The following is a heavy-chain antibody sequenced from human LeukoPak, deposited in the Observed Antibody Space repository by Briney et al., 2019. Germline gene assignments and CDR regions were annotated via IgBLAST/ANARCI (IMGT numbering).Heavy chain of an antibody. CDR1: GGTFSSYA. V-gene: IGHV1-69*04. CDR3: ARSTNPNWETDAFDI. CDR2: IIPILGIA. J-gene: IGHJ3*02. D-gene: IGHD7-27*01. Sequence: ASVKVSCKASGGTFSSYAISWVRQASGQGLEWMGRIIPILGIANYAQKFQGRVTITADKSTSTAYMELSSLRSEDTAVYYCARSTNPNWETDAFDIWGQGTMVTVSS.